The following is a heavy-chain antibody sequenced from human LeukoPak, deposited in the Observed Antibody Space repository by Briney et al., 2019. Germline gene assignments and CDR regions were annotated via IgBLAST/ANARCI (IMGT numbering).Heavy chain of an antibody. CDR2: ISGSGGST. D-gene: IGHD5-12*01. J-gene: IGHJ4*02. Sequence: GGSLRLSCAASGFTFSSYAMSWVRQAPGKGLEWVSAISGSGGSTYYADSVKGRFTISRDNSKNTLYLQMNGPRAEDTAVYYCAKGALSGYELIFDYWGQGTLVTVSS. CDR3: AKGALSGYELIFDY. V-gene: IGHV3-23*01. CDR1: GFTFSSYA.